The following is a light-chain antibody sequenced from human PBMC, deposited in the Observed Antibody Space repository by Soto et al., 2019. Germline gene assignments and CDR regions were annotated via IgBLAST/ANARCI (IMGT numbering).Light chain of an antibody. CDR1: QSVSSN. Sequence: EIVMTQSPATLSVSPGERATLSCRASQSVSSNLAWYQQKPGLAPRLLIYGASTRATGIPARFSGSGSGTEFTLTISSLQSEDFAVYYCQQYNNWPPGTFGGGTKVEIK. CDR2: GAS. J-gene: IGKJ4*01. V-gene: IGKV3-15*01. CDR3: QQYNNWPPGT.